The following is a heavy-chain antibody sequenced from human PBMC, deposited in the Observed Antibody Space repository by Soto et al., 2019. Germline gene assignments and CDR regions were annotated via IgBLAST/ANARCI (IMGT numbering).Heavy chain of an antibody. J-gene: IGHJ3*02. Sequence: EVQLVESGGGLVKPGGSLRLSCAASGFTFSSYSMNWVRQAPGKGLEWVSSISSSSSYIYYADSVKGRFTISRDNAKTSLYLQMNSLRAEDTAVYYCATGPLTDAFDIWGQGTMVTVSS. V-gene: IGHV3-21*01. CDR2: ISSSSSYI. CDR3: ATGPLTDAFDI. D-gene: IGHD7-27*01. CDR1: GFTFSSYS.